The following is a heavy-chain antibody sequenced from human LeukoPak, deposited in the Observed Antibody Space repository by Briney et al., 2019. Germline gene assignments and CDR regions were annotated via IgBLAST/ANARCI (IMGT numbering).Heavy chain of an antibody. CDR3: ARLYLRDHCSSTSCYGLYFDY. J-gene: IGHJ4*02. V-gene: IGHV4-38-2*01. Sequence: SETLSLTCAVSGYSITSGYYWGWIRQPPGKGLEWIGSIYHSGSTYYNPSLKTRVTISVDTSKNQVSLKLSSVPAADTAVYYCARLYLRDHCSSTSCYGLYFDYWGQGTLVTVSS. CDR1: GYSITSGYY. D-gene: IGHD2-2*01. CDR2: IYHSGST.